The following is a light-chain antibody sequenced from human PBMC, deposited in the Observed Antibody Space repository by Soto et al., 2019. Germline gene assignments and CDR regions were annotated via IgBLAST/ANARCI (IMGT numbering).Light chain of an antibody. Sequence: QSVLTQPRSVSGSPGQSVTISCTGTSSDVGGYNYVSWYQQHPGKAPKLMIYDVSKRPSGVPDRFSGSKSGNTASLTISGLQPEDEADYYCTSYTATSTLGVFGGGTQLTVL. CDR2: DVS. CDR1: SSDVGGYNY. CDR3: TSYTATSTLGV. V-gene: IGLV2-11*01. J-gene: IGLJ3*02.